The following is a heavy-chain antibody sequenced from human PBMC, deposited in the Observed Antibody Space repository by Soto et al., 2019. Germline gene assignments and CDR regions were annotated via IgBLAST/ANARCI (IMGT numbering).Heavy chain of an antibody. V-gene: IGHV3-33*05. J-gene: IGHJ4*01. CDR3: VRDRDLDRDMVHGDF. D-gene: IGHD5-18*01. Sequence: SGFTFSSYGMHWVRQAPGKGLEWVALISNDGYKKYYVDSVKGRFTIARDNSKNTVFLQLNSLRDEDTAVYFCVRDRDLDRDMVHGDFWGQGTLVTVSS. CDR1: GFTFSSYG. CDR2: ISNDGYKK.